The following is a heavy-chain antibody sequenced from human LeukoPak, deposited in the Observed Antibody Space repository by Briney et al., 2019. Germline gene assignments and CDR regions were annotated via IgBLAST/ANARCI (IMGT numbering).Heavy chain of an antibody. J-gene: IGHJ4*02. CDR3: ARGSKVLLWFGELFGDY. CDR2: ISAYNGNT. D-gene: IGHD3-10*01. CDR1: GYTFTSYG. V-gene: IGHV1-18*01. Sequence: GASVKVSCKASGYTFTSYGISWVRQAPGQGLEWMGWISAYNGNTNYAQKLQGRVTMTTDTSTSTAYMELRSPRSDDTAVYYCARGSKVLLWFGELFGDYWGQGTLVTVSS.